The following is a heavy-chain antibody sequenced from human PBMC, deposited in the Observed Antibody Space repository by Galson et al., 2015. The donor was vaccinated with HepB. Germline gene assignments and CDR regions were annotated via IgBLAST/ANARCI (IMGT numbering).Heavy chain of an antibody. CDR1: GFTFSSYG. D-gene: IGHD2/OR15-2a*01. Sequence: SLRLSCAASGFTFSSYGMSWVRQAPGKGLEWVSAISGSGGSTYYADSVKGRFTISRDNSKNTLYLQMNSLRAEDTAVYYCAKALGPVKELGFDPWGQGTLVTVSS. CDR2: ISGSGGST. V-gene: IGHV3-23*01. CDR3: AKALGPVKELGFDP. J-gene: IGHJ5*02.